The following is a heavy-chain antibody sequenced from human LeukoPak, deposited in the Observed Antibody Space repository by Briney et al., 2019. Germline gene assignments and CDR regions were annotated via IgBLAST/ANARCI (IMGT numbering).Heavy chain of an antibody. CDR3: ARGPPDCSSTSCYAFDAFDI. CDR1: GGSFSGYY. D-gene: IGHD2-2*01. CDR2: INHSGST. V-gene: IGHV4-34*01. J-gene: IGHJ3*02. Sequence: PSETLSLTCAVYGGSFSGYYWSWIRQPPGQGLEWIGEINHSGSTNYNPSLKSRVTISVDTSKNQFSLKLSSVTAADTAVYYCARGPPDCSSTSCYAFDAFDIWGQGTMVTVSS.